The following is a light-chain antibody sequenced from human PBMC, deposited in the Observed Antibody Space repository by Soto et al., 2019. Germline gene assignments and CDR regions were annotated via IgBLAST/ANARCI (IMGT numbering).Light chain of an antibody. Sequence: DIQMTQSPSSLYASVGDRVTITCRASQSISSYLNWYQQKPGKAPKLLIYDASSLQSGDPSRFSGSGAATEFALTISSLQPEDFATFYCHQSYSTPPITFGPGTKVDIK. V-gene: IGKV1-39*01. J-gene: IGKJ3*01. CDR3: HQSYSTPPIT. CDR2: DAS. CDR1: QSISSY.